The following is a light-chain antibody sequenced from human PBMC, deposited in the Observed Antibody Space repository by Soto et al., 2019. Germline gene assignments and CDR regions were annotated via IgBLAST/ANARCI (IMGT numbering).Light chain of an antibody. Sequence: EIVMTQSPATLSVSPGERATLSCRASQSVGDKLAWCQQKPGQAPRLLIYDASDRATGISSRFSGSGSGTEFTLTIYSLQSEDSAVYYCQQYTQWPPALTFGGGTNVEIK. CDR2: DAS. J-gene: IGKJ4*01. CDR3: QQYTQWPPALT. V-gene: IGKV3-15*01. CDR1: QSVGDK.